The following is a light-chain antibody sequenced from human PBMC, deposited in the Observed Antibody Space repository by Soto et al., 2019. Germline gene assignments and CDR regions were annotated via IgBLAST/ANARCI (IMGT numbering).Light chain of an antibody. Sequence: EIVLTQSPGTLSLSPGERATLSCRASQGVSSNYLAWYQQKPGQAPRLLIYGASSRATGIPDRFSGGGSGTDFTLTISRVEPEDFAVYYCQQYGGSPRVTFGGGTKVEIK. J-gene: IGKJ4*01. CDR1: QGVSSNY. CDR2: GAS. CDR3: QQYGGSPRVT. V-gene: IGKV3-20*01.